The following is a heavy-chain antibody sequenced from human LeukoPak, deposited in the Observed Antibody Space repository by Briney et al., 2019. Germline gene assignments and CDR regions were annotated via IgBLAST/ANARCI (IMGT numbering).Heavy chain of an antibody. Sequence: PGGSLRLSCAASGYTFNIHGMNWVRQAPGKGLEWVSFIYYDDRTHYSDSVKGRFTISRDNSKNTLYLQMNSLRAEDTAVYYCARRAGAYSHPYDYWGQGTLVTVSS. CDR1: GYTFNIHG. CDR3: ARRAGAYSHPYDY. J-gene: IGHJ4*02. D-gene: IGHD4/OR15-4a*01. V-gene: IGHV3-53*01. CDR2: IYYDDRT.